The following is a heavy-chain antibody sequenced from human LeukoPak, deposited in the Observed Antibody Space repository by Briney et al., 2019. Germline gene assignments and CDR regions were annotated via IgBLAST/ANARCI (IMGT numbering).Heavy chain of an antibody. V-gene: IGHV4-4*07. CDR3: ARDGGYYDSSGYAQHDAFDI. CDR1: GGSTSSYY. Sequence: PSETLSLTCTVSGGSTSSYYSGWSRHPAGGGLGWGGRIYTSGSTNYNPSLTSLVTLSGDTSKNQFSLTLRSVTAADPGVYYCARDGGYYDSSGYAQHDAFDIWGQGTMVAVSS. D-gene: IGHD3-22*01. J-gene: IGHJ3*02. CDR2: IYTSGST.